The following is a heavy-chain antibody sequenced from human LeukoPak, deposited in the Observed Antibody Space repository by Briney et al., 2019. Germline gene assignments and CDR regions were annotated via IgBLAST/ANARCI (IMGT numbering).Heavy chain of an antibody. CDR2: IWYDGSNK. D-gene: IGHD3-22*01. CDR3: ARDRGYYDSSGGDY. J-gene: IGHJ4*02. CDR1: GFTFSSYG. V-gene: IGHV3-33*01. Sequence: PGRSLRLSCAASGFTFSSYGMHWVRQAPGKGLEWVAVIWYDGSNKYYADSVKGRFTISRDNSKNTLYLQMNSLRAEETAVYCCARDRGYYDSSGGDYWGQGTLVTVSS.